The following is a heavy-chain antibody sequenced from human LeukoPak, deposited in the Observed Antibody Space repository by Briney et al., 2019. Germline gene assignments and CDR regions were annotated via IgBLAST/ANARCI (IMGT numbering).Heavy chain of an antibody. CDR1: GGSISSYY. D-gene: IGHD3-16*01. V-gene: IGHV4-59*01. J-gene: IGHJ6*03. Sequence: PSETLSLTCTVSGGSISSYYWSWIRQPPGKGLKWIGNIYYSGYTTYSPSLRSRVTISVDTSKNQFSLKLSSVTAADTAVYYCAREASQKGAHYMDVWGKGTTITISS. CDR3: AREASQKGAHYMDV. CDR2: IYYSGYT.